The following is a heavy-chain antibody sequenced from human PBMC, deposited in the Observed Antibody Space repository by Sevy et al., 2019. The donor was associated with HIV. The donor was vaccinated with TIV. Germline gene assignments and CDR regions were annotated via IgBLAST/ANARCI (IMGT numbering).Heavy chain of an antibody. D-gene: IGHD2-2*01. Sequence: ASVKVSCKASGYTFTGYYMHWVRQAPGQGLEWMGWINPNSGGTNYAQKFQGRVTMTRDTSISTAYMELSRLRSDDTAVYYGAIEFDSKGGYCSSTSCRIGLPGNYYYYGMDVWGQGTTVTVSS. CDR3: AIEFDSKGGYCSSTSCRIGLPGNYYYYGMDV. CDR2: INPNSGGT. J-gene: IGHJ6*02. CDR1: GYTFTGYY. V-gene: IGHV1-2*02.